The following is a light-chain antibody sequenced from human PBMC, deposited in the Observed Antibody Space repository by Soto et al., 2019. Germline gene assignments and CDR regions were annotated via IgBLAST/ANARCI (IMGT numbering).Light chain of an antibody. V-gene: IGKV1-9*01. CDR3: LHFNNFPLT. J-gene: IGKJ4*01. Sequence: DIQLTQSPSFLSASGGDRVTITCRASQGIRSLLTWYQQKPGKAPKLLIYAASTLQSGVPSRFSGGGSGTDFTLTINSLQPEDFATYYCLHFNNFPLTFGGGTKVEVK. CDR1: QGIRSL. CDR2: AAS.